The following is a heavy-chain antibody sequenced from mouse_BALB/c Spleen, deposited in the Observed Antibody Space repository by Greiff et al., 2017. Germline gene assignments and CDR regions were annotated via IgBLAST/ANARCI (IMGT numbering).Heavy chain of an antibody. CDR3: AREDYRYDEEGYAMDY. CDR2: ISSGGST. V-gene: IGHV5-6-5*01. J-gene: IGHJ4*01. Sequence: EVKLVESGGGLVKPGGSLKLSCAASGFTFSSYAMSWVRQTPEKRLEWVASISSGGSTYYPDSVKGRFTISRDNARNILYLQMSSLRSEDTAMYYCAREDYRYDEEGYAMDYWGQGTSVTVSS. CDR1: GFTFSSYA. D-gene: IGHD2-14*01.